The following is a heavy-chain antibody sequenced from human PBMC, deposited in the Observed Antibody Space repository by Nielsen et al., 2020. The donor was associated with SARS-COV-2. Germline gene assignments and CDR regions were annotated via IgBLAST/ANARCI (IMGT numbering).Heavy chain of an antibody. CDR3: ARRFAYFDFWSGTDYFDY. CDR1: GDSISSGVHS. CDR2: IYYSGST. V-gene: IGHV4-31*03. D-gene: IGHD3-3*01. J-gene: IGHJ4*02. Sequence: LRLSCTVSGDSISSGVHSWNWIRQRPGKELEWIGYIYYSGSTYYNPSLKSRVTMSIDTSDNQFSLRLSSVTAADTAIYYCARRFAYFDFWSGTDYFDYWGQGTLVTVSA.